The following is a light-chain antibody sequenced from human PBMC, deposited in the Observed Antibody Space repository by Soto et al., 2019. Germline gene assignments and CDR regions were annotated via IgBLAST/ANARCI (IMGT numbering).Light chain of an antibody. CDR1: QSVSSN. CDR2: DAS. J-gene: IGKJ5*01. V-gene: IGKV3-11*01. Sequence: ELVMTQSPATLSVSPGERATLSCRASQSVSSNLAWYQQKPGQAPRLLIYDASNRATGIPARFSGSGSGTDFTLTISSLEPEDFAVYYCQQRSNWITFGQGTRLEIK. CDR3: QQRSNWIT.